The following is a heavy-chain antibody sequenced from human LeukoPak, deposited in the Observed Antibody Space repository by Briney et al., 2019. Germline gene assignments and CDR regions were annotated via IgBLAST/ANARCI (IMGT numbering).Heavy chain of an antibody. V-gene: IGHV4-59*01. J-gene: IGHJ6*02. CDR2: IYCSGST. CDR1: GGSISSYY. CDR3: ARDAGSPPPLYYYYGMDV. Sequence: PSETLSLTCTVSGGSISSYYWSWIRQPPGKGLEWLGSIYCSGSTNYNPSLKSRVTISVDTSKNQFSLKLSSVTAADTAVYYCARDAGSPPPLYYYYGMDVWGQGTTVTVSS. D-gene: IGHD1-26*01.